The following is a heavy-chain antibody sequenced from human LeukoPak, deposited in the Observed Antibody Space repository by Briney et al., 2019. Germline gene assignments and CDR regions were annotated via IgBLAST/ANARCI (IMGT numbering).Heavy chain of an antibody. Sequence: SETLSLTCTVSGGSISSSSYYWGWIRQPPGKGLEWIGSIYYSGSTYYNPSLKSRVTISVDTSKNQFSLKLSSVTAADTAVYYCARRGFTIFGVVIRPKGAVDIWGQGTMVTVSS. D-gene: IGHD3-3*01. CDR2: IYYSGST. CDR1: GGSISSSSYY. V-gene: IGHV4-39*01. CDR3: ARRGFTIFGVVIRPKGAVDI. J-gene: IGHJ3*02.